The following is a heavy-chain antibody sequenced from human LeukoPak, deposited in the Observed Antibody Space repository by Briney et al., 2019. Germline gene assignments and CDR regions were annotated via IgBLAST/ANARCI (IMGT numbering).Heavy chain of an antibody. CDR1: GFTFSIYA. Sequence: GGSLRLSCAAAGFTFSIYAMSWVRQAPGKGLEWVSAISGSGGSTYYADSVKGRFTISRDNSKNTLYLQMNSLRAEDAAVYYCAKERVVTHYFDYWGQGTLVTVSS. J-gene: IGHJ4*02. V-gene: IGHV3-23*01. D-gene: IGHD4-23*01. CDR2: ISGSGGST. CDR3: AKERVVTHYFDY.